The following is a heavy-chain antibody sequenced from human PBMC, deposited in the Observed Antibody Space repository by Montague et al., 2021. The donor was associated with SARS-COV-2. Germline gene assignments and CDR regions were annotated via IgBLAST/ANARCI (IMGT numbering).Heavy chain of an antibody. CDR2: IYWDDDK. V-gene: IGHV2-5*02. CDR3: VHSYADYLFDY. D-gene: IGHD4-17*01. Sequence: PALVKPTQTLTLTCSSSGLSLRTSGVGVGWIRQPPGKALEWLAVIYWDDDKRYSPSLKSRLTITKDTSKNQVVLTMTNMDPVDTATYYCVHSYADYLFDYWGQGTLVSVSS. CDR1: GLSLRTSGVG. J-gene: IGHJ4*02.